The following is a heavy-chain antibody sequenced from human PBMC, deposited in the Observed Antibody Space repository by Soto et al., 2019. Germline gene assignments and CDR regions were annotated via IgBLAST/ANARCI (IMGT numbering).Heavy chain of an antibody. CDR3: ARDGGYSYGINPAVY. Sequence: ASVKVSCKASGGTFSSYTISWVRQAPGQGLEWMGRIIPILGIANYAQKFQGRVTITADKSTSTAYMELSSLRSEDTAVYYCARDGGYSYGINPAVYWGQGTLVTVSS. J-gene: IGHJ4*02. V-gene: IGHV1-69*04. CDR2: IIPILGIA. CDR1: GGTFSSYT. D-gene: IGHD5-18*01.